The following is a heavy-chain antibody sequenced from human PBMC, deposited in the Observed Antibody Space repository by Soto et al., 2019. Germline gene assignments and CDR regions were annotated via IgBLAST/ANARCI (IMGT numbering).Heavy chain of an antibody. CDR2: IDPSDSQT. CDR1: GYSFAGYW. CDR3: ARQIYDSDTGPNFKYYFDS. D-gene: IGHD3-22*01. J-gene: IGHJ4*02. V-gene: IGHV5-10-1*01. Sequence: EECLTISCKVSGYSFAGYWITWVLQKPGKGLEWMGRIDPSDSQTYYSPSFRGHVTISATKSITTVFLQWSSLRASDTAMYYCARQIYDSDTGPNFKYYFDSWGQGTTVTVSS.